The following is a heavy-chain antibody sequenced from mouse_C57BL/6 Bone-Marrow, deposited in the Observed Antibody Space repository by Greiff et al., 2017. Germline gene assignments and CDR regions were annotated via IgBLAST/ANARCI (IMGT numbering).Heavy chain of an antibody. CDR2: ISNGGGST. D-gene: IGHD1-1*01. CDR1: GFTFSDYY. J-gene: IGHJ4*01. CDR3: ASPLTTGYYYAMDY. V-gene: IGHV5-12*01. Sequence: KRVESGGGLVQPGGSLKLSCAASGFTFSDYYMYWVRQTPEKRLEWVAYISNGGGSTYYPDTVKGRFTISRDNAKNTLYLQMSRLKSEDTAMYYCASPLTTGYYYAMDYWGQGTSVTVSS.